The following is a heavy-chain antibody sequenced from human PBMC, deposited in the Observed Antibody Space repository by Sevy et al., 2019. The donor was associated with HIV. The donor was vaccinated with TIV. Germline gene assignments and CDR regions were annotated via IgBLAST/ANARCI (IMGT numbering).Heavy chain of an antibody. CDR1: GFTFTSYS. V-gene: IGHV3-21*01. J-gene: IGHJ4*02. D-gene: IGHD3-16*01. CDR3: ARDGGNYFDY. Sequence: GGSLRLSCEASGFTFTSYSMNWVRQAPGKGLEWVSSISSYSYRSYADSVKGRFTVSRDNAKNSLYLQMNSLRAEDMAVYYCARDGGNYFDYWGQGTLVTVSS. CDR2: ISSYSYR.